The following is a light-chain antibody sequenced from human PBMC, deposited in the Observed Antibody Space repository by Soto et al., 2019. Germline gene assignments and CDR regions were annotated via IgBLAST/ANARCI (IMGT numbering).Light chain of an antibody. Sequence: EIVMTQSPATLSVSPGERATLSCRASQSVGSNLAWYQLKPGQAPRLLTYGASTRATGIPARFSGSGSGTDFTLTISSLQSEDFAIYFCQQYNNWPPDRTFGQGTKVEIK. CDR2: GAS. J-gene: IGKJ1*01. CDR1: QSVGSN. V-gene: IGKV3-15*01. CDR3: QQYNNWPPDRT.